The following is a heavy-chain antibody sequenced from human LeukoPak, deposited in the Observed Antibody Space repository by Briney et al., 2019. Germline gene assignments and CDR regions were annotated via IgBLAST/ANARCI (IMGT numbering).Heavy chain of an antibody. J-gene: IGHJ5*02. CDR2: IYVTGST. D-gene: IGHD1-7*01. V-gene: IGHV4-4*07. CDR3: ARDSGTTGEVKFDP. CDR1: GASISSYY. Sequence: SETLSLTCIVSGASISSYYWSWIRQPAGKALEWIGRIYVTGSTTYNPSLESRVTMSLDTSKNHFSLKLRSVTAADTAVYYCARDSGTTGEVKFDPWGQGTLVTVSS.